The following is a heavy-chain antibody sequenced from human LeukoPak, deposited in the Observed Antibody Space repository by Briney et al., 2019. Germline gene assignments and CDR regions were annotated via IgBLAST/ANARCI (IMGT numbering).Heavy chain of an antibody. D-gene: IGHD1-26*01. CDR3: ARDRGSTNWFDP. V-gene: IGHV3-74*01. Sequence: GGSLRLSCAASGFTFSNSWMHWVRQAPGKGLVWVSHIDRDGRSTNYAGSVKGRFTISRDNARNTLFLQMNSLRVEDTAVYYCARDRGSTNWFDPWGQGTLVTVSS. J-gene: IGHJ5*02. CDR1: GFTFSNSW. CDR2: IDRDGRST.